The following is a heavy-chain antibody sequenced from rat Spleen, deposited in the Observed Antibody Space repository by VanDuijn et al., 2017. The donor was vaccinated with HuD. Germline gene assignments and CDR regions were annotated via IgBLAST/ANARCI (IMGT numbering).Heavy chain of an antibody. J-gene: IGHJ3*01. Sequence: EVQLVESGGGLVQPGRSLKVSCVASGFTFSSYWMYWIRQAPTKGLEWVASISPSGVTYYRDSVKGRFTVSRENAKSTLYFLIDSLRSEDTATYYCVRQDTSGYSNWFTYWGQGTLVTVSS. V-gene: IGHV5-25*01. D-gene: IGHD4-3*01. CDR3: VRQDTSGYSNWFTY. CDR2: ISPSGVT. CDR1: GFTFSSYW.